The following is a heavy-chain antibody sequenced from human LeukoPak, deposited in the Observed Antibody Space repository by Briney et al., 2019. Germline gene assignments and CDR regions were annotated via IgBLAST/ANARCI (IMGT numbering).Heavy chain of an antibody. CDR1: GYTFTSYY. J-gene: IGHJ4*02. V-gene: IGHV1-46*01. Sequence: GASVKVSCKGSGYTFTSYYMHWVRQAPGQGLEWMGIITPSGGSTGYAQKFQGRVTMTRDTSTSTVYMELSSLRSEDKAVYYCARKYDSSGYYLGWWGQGTLVTVSS. D-gene: IGHD3-22*01. CDR2: ITPSGGST. CDR3: ARKYDSSGYYLGW.